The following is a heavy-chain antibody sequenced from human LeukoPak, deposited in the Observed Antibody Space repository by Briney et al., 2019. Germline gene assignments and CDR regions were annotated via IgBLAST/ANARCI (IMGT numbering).Heavy chain of an antibody. Sequence: LGGSLRLSCAASGFTFSSYSMNWVRQAPGKGLEWVSSISSSSSYIYYADSVKGRFTISRDNSKNTLYLQMNSLRAEDTAVYYCARVRYYDSSGYYYFDYWGQGTLVTVSS. D-gene: IGHD3-22*01. J-gene: IGHJ4*02. CDR1: GFTFSSYS. CDR3: ARVRYYDSSGYYYFDY. V-gene: IGHV3-21*04. CDR2: ISSSSSYI.